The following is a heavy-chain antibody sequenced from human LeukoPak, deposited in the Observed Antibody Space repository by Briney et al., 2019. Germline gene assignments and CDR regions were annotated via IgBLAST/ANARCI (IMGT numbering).Heavy chain of an antibody. D-gene: IGHD3-10*01. CDR3: ARVGYGSGSYYPDY. Sequence: SETLSLTCTVSGGSISSGDYYWSWIRQPPGKGLEWIGYIYYSGSTYYNPSLKSRVTMSVDTSKNQFSLKPSSVTAADTAVYYCARVGYGSGSYYPDYWGQGTLVTVSS. CDR2: IYYSGST. V-gene: IGHV4-30-4*01. CDR1: GGSISSGDYY. J-gene: IGHJ4*02.